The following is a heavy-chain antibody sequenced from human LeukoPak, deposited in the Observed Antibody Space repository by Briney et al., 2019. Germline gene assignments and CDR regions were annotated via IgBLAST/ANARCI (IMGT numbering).Heavy chain of an antibody. D-gene: IGHD3-22*01. Sequence: GGSLRLSCAASGFTFSSYAMNWVRQAPGKGLEWVSAISGSGGNTYYADSVKGRFAISRDNSKNTLYLQMYTLRAEDTAVYYCAKWATFYYDSSGYYRGGDDYWGQGTLVTVSS. J-gene: IGHJ4*02. CDR1: GFTFSSYA. CDR3: AKWATFYYDSSGYYRGGDDY. V-gene: IGHV3-23*01. CDR2: ISGSGGNT.